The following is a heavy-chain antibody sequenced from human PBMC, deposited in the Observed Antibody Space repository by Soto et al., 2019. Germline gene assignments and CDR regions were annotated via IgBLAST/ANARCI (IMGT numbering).Heavy chain of an antibody. Sequence: SVKVSCKASGGTFSSYTISWVRQAPGQGLEWMGRIIPILGIANYAQKFQGRVTITADKSTSTAYMELSSLRSEDTAVYYCARERKATVTTWDYYYMDVWGKGTTVTVSS. D-gene: IGHD4-17*01. J-gene: IGHJ6*03. CDR1: GGTFSSYT. V-gene: IGHV1-69*04. CDR2: IIPILGIA. CDR3: ARERKATVTTWDYYYMDV.